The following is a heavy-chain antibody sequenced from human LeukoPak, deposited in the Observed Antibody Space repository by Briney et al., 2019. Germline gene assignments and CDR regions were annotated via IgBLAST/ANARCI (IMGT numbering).Heavy chain of an antibody. D-gene: IGHD6-13*01. CDR3: SKGGSSWSRWDY. V-gene: IGHV3-9*01. Sequence: GRSLRLSCAASGFTFDDYAMHWVRQAPGKGLEWVSGISWNSGSIGYADSVKGRFTISRDNAKNSLYLQMNSLRSEDTAVYFCSKGGSSWSRWDYWGQGTLVTVSS. CDR1: GFTFDDYA. CDR2: ISWNSGSI. J-gene: IGHJ4*02.